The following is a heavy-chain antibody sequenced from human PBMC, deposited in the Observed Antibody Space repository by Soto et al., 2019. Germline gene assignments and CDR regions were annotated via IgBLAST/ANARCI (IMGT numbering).Heavy chain of an antibody. CDR2: LIPYNGDT. V-gene: IGHV1-18*01. CDR3: VRDASSGYRGWWDP. J-gene: IGHJ5*02. Sequence: QVPLVQSGAEVKKPGASVKVSCKASGYTFTSYGISWVRQAPGQGPEWMGLLIPYNGDTIYAQKFQGRVILTTDTATSTAYMELGSLRSDDTAVYYCVRDASSGYRGWWDPWGQGTLVTVSS. D-gene: IGHD5-18*01. CDR1: GYTFTSYG.